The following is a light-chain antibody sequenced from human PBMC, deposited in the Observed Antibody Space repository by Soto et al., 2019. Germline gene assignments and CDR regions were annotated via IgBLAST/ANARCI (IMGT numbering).Light chain of an antibody. CDR3: SSYTSSSTWV. CDR1: SSDVGGYNY. V-gene: IGLV2-14*01. CDR2: EVS. J-gene: IGLJ3*02. Sequence: QSALTQPASVSGSPGQSITISCTGTSSDVGGYNYVSWYQQHPGKAPKLMIYEVSNRPSGVSNRFSCSKSGNTASLTISGLQAAAEADYYCSSYTSSSTWVFGGGTKLTVL.